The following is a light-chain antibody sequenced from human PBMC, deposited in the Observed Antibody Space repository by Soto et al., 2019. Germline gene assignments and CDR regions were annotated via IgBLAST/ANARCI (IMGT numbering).Light chain of an antibody. V-gene: IGLV2-14*03. CDR3: SSYRTASTYV. CDR2: AVS. CDR1: SNDVGAYNH. Sequence: QSVLTQPASVSGSRGQSITISCTGTSNDVGAYNHVSWYQQHPGNAPKLIIYAVSNRPSGVSDRFFGSKSGNTASLTISGLQPEDEADYYCSSYRTASTYVFGSGTKVTVL. J-gene: IGLJ1*01.